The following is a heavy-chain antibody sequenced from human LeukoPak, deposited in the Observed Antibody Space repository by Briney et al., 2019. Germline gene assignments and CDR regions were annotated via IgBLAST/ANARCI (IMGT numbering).Heavy chain of an antibody. J-gene: IGHJ4*02. CDR1: GYTFTSYD. Sequence: GASVKVSCKASGYTFTSYDINWVRQATGQGLEWMGWMNPNSGNTGYAQKLQGRVTMTRNTSISTAYMELSSLRSEDTAVYYCARVRRFRSWYFYYWGQGTLVTVSS. D-gene: IGHD1-26*01. CDR2: MNPNSGNT. V-gene: IGHV1-8*01. CDR3: ARVRRFRSWYFYY.